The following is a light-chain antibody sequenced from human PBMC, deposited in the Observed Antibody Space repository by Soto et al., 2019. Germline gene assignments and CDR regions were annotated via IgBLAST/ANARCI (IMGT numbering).Light chain of an antibody. CDR3: QQYHTYPCT. CDR2: KAS. CDR1: QSISSW. J-gene: IGKJ1*01. V-gene: IGKV1-5*03. Sequence: DIQMTQSPSTLSASVGDRVTITCRPSQSISSWLAWYQQKPGKAPKLLIYKASSLESGVPSRFSGSGSGTEFTLTISSLQPDDFATYYCQQYHTYPCTFGQGTKVEI.